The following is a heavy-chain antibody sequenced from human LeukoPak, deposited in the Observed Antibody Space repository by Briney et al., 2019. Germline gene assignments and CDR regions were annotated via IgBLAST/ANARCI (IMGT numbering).Heavy chain of an antibody. V-gene: IGHV1-2*02. Sequence: ASVKVSCKASGYTFTGYNMYWVRQAPGQGLEWMGWINPNSGGTNYAQKFQGRVTMTRDTSISTAYMELSRLRSDDTAVYYCAHSNYAGDAFDIWGQGTMVTVSS. CDR3: AHSNYAGDAFDI. D-gene: IGHD4-11*01. CDR2: INPNSGGT. J-gene: IGHJ3*02. CDR1: GYTFTGYN.